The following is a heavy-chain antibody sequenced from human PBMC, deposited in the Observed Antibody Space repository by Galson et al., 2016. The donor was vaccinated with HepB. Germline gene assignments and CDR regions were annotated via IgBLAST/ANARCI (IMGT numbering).Heavy chain of an antibody. J-gene: IGHJ6*03. CDR3: ARDAGVRGPPNYYYYMDV. D-gene: IGHD3-10*01. Sequence: SLRLSCAASGFTFSSYAMSWVRQAPGKGLEWVSVISGGGTTTYYVDSVKGRFTISRDNSKNTLYLQMNSLRAEDTAVYYCARDAGVRGPPNYYYYMDVWGKGTTVTVSS. CDR2: ISGGGTTT. CDR1: GFTFSSYA. V-gene: IGHV3-23*01.